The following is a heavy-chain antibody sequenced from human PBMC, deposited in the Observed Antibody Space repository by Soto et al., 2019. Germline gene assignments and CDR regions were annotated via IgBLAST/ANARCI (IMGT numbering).Heavy chain of an antibody. CDR3: ARVYDFWSGYWYNWFDP. J-gene: IGHJ5*02. CDR1: GFTFSSYA. D-gene: IGHD3-3*01. CDR2: ISYDGSNK. Sequence: QVQLVESGGGVVQPRRSLRLSCAASGFTFSSYAMHWVRQAPGKGLEWVAVISYDGSNKYYADSVKGRFTISRDNSKNTLYLQMNSLRAEDTAVYYCARVYDFWSGYWYNWFDPWGQGTLVTVSS. V-gene: IGHV3-30-3*01.